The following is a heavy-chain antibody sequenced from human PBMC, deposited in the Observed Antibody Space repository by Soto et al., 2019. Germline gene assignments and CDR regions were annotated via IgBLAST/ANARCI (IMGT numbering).Heavy chain of an antibody. V-gene: IGHV1-69*01. CDR2: IIPIFGTA. Sequence: QVQLVQSGAEVKKPGSSVKVSCKASGGTFSSYAISWVRQAPGQGLEWMGGIIPIFGTANYAQKFQGRVTITADESTSTAYMELSSLRSEDTAVYYCAGSRGYSYVYPYYYYGMDVWGQGTTVTVSS. CDR3: AGSRGYSYVYPYYYYGMDV. J-gene: IGHJ6*02. D-gene: IGHD5-18*01. CDR1: GGTFSSYA.